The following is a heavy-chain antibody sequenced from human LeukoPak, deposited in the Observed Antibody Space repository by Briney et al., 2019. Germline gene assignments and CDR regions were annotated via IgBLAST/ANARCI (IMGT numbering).Heavy chain of an antibody. D-gene: IGHD6-19*01. CDR3: ARDLGNTGWYTFDY. J-gene: IGHJ4*02. Sequence: SQTLSLTCAISGDSVSSINGAWNWVRQSPWRGLEWLGRTYYRSKWYDEYAESMRGRITINPDTSMNQYSLHLLSVTPEDTAVYYCARDLGNTGWYTFDYWGQGILVTVSP. V-gene: IGHV6-1*01. CDR2: TYYRSKWYD. CDR1: GDSVSSINGA.